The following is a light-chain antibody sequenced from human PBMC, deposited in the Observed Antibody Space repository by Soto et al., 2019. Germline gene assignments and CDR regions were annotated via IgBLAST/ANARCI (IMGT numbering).Light chain of an antibody. CDR1: SSDVGGYNY. J-gene: IGLJ1*01. Sequence: QSALTRPASVSGSPGQSITISCTGASSDVGGYNYVSWYQQHPGKAPKLMIYEVSNRPSGVSSRFSGSKSGNTASLTISGLQSEDEADYYCSSYTDSRTYVFGTGTKVTVL. CDR2: EVS. CDR3: SSYTDSRTYV. V-gene: IGLV2-14*01.